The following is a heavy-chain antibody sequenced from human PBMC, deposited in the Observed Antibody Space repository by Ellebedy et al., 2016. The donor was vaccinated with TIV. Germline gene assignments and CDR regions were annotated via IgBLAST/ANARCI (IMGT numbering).Heavy chain of an antibody. J-gene: IGHJ6*02. Sequence: GGSLRLSCAASGFTFANAWMSWVRQAPGKGLEWVGRIKSKTDGGTTDYAAPVKGRFTISRDDSKNTLYLQMNSLKTEDTAVYYCTTEGCSSGRCYSPNGMDVWGQGTTVTVSS. CDR3: TTEGCSSGRCYSPNGMDV. CDR2: IKSKTDGGTT. D-gene: IGHD2-15*01. V-gene: IGHV3-15*01. CDR1: GFTFANAW.